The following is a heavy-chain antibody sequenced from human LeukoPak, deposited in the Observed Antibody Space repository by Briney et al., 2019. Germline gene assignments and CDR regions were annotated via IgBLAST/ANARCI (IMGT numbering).Heavy chain of an antibody. J-gene: IGHJ4*02. V-gene: IGHV3-23*01. CDR3: AKRPGRRFYYDSSGYGLY. D-gene: IGHD3-22*01. CDR2: ISGSGGST. CDR1: GFTFSSYA. Sequence: HPGGSLRLSCAASGFTFSSYAMSWVRQAPGKGLEWVSAISGSGGSTYYADSVKGRFTISRDNSKNTLYLQMNSLRAEDTAVYYCAKRPGRRFYYDSSGYGLYWGQGTLVTVSS.